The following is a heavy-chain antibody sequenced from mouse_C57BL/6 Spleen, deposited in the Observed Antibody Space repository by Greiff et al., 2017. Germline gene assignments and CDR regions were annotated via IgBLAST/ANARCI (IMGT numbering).Heavy chain of an antibody. Sequence: QVQLKQSGPELVKPGASVKLSCKASGYTFTSYDINWVKQRPGQGLEWIGWIYPRDGSTKYNEKFKGKATLTVDTSSSTAYMELHSLTSEDSAVYFCARGGDYGSRDAMDYWGQGTSVTVSS. CDR3: ARGGDYGSRDAMDY. CDR2: IYPRDGST. J-gene: IGHJ4*01. CDR1: GYTFTSYD. D-gene: IGHD1-1*01. V-gene: IGHV1-85*01.